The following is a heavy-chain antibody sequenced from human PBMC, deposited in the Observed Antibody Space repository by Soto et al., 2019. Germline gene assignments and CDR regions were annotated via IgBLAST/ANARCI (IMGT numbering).Heavy chain of an antibody. CDR3: AMVDNYVTPTPQDV. V-gene: IGHV1-18*01. D-gene: IGHD3-16*01. J-gene: IGHJ6*02. CDR2: ISAYNGNT. Sequence: GASVKVSCKASGYTFTSYGISWVRQAPGQGLEWMGWISAYNGNTNYAQKLQGRVTMTTDTSTSTAYMDLGSLTSDVTAVYYCAMVDNYVTPTPQDVWGQGTTVTVSS. CDR1: GYTFTSYG.